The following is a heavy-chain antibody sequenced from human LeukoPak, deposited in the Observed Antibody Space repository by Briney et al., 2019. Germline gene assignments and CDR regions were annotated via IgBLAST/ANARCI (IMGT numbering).Heavy chain of an antibody. D-gene: IGHD2-15*01. Sequence: PGGSLRLSCAAPGFTFSSYAMSWVRQAPGKGLEWVSAISGSGGSTYYADSVKGRFTISRDNSKNTLYLQMNSLRAEDTAVYYCAGGYCSGGSCYHTAFDIWGQGTMVTVSS. V-gene: IGHV3-23*01. CDR3: AGGYCSGGSCYHTAFDI. CDR1: GFTFSSYA. J-gene: IGHJ3*02. CDR2: ISGSGGST.